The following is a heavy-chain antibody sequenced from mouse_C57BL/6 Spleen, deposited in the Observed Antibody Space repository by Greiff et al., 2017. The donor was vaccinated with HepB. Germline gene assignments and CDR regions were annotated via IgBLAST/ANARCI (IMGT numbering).Heavy chain of an antibody. V-gene: IGHV1-55*01. D-gene: IGHD1-1*01. Sequence: QVQLQQPGAELVKPGASVKMSCKASGYTFTSYWITWVKQRPGQGLEWIGDIYPGSGSTNYNEKFKSKAKRTVDTSYSTAYMQLSSLTSEDSAVYYCARPYGSSPSYWYFDVWGTGTTVTVSS. J-gene: IGHJ1*03. CDR3: ARPYGSSPSYWYFDV. CDR2: IYPGSGST. CDR1: GYTFTSYW.